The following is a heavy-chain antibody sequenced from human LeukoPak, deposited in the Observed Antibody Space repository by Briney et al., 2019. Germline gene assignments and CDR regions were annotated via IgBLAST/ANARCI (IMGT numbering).Heavy chain of an antibody. J-gene: IGHJ4*02. CDR3: AKDMAAYYYASGNIDY. CDR2: ISWDGGGT. CDR1: GFTFSSYE. Sequence: GGSLRLSCAASGFTFSSYEMNWVRQAPGKGLEWVSLISWDGGGTYYADTVKGRFTISRDNSKNSLYLQMNSLRAEDTALYYCAKDMAAYYYASGNIDYWGQGTLVTVSS. D-gene: IGHD3-10*01. V-gene: IGHV3-43D*03.